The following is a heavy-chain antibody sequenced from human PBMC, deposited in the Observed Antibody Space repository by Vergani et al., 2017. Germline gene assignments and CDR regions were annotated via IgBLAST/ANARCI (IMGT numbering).Heavy chain of an antibody. CDR1: GFTFDDYA. CDR2: ISGSGGST. V-gene: IGHV3-9*01. D-gene: IGHD2/OR15-2a*01. J-gene: IGHJ6*02. Sequence: EVQLVESGGGLVQPGRSLRLSCAASGFTFDDYAMHWVRQAPGKGLEWVSGISGSGGSTYYADSVKGRFTISRHNSKNSLYLQMNSLRAEDTAVYYCARDGSPLVRSYYYYGMDVWGQGTTVTVSS. CDR3: ARDGSPLVRSYYYYGMDV.